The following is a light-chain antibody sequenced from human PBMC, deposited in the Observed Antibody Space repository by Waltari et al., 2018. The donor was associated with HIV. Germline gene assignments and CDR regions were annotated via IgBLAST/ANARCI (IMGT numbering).Light chain of an antibody. V-gene: IGLV1-40*01. CDR3: QSYDSSLSGSI. Sequence: GAGYDVHWYQQLPGTAPKLLINGNINRPSGVPDRFSDSKSGTSASLAITGLQAEDEADYYCQSYDSSLSGSIFGGGTKLTVL. J-gene: IGLJ2*01. CDR1: GAGYD. CDR2: GNI.